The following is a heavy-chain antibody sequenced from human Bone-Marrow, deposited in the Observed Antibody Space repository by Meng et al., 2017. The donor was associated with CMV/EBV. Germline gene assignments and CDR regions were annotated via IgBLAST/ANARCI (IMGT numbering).Heavy chain of an antibody. J-gene: IGHJ3*01. V-gene: IGHV1-2*02. CDR1: GYTFTGYY. CDR2: INPNSGGT. CDR3: AISYRPAAMNAFDF. Sequence: ASVKVSCKASGYTFTGYYMHWVRQAPGQGLEWMGWINPNSGGTNYAQKFQGRVTMTRDTSISTAYMELSRLRSDDTAVYYCAISYRPAAMNAFDFWGQGTRVTVSS. D-gene: IGHD2-2*01.